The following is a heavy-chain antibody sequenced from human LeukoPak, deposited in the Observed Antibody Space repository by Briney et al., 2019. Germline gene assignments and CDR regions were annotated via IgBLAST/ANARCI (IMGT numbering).Heavy chain of an antibody. J-gene: IGHJ3*02. D-gene: IGHD6-6*01. CDR2: ITTYNGNT. CDR3: ARLIEYRTSSRVFDI. CDR1: GYSLTTYG. Sequence: AASVKVSCKASGYSLTTYGITRVRQAPGQGLEWMGWITTYNGNTNYARKLQGRVTMTTDTSTNTAYMELGSLRPDDTAVYYCARLIEYRTSSRVFDIWGQGTMVTVSS. V-gene: IGHV1-18*01.